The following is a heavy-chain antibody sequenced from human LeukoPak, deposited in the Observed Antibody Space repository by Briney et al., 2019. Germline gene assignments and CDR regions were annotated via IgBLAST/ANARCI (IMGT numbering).Heavy chain of an antibody. V-gene: IGHV3-23*01. J-gene: IGHJ4*02. CDR1: GFTFNDYA. CDR2: ISDTGRRT. Sequence: RAGGSLRLSCAASGFTFNDYAMSWVRQAAGKGLEWVAGISDTGRRTYYTDSVKGRFTISRDDSKKTVSLQMNTLRAEDTAIYFCARHDSFIPYWGQGTPVTVSS. CDR3: ARHDSFIPY. D-gene: IGHD1-1*01.